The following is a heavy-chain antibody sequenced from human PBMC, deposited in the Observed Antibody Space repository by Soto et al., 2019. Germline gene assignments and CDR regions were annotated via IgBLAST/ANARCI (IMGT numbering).Heavy chain of an antibody. CDR1: GYTFTSFD. CDR2: MNPKSGNT. CDR3: ARAYTWGVSATGT. V-gene: IGHV1-8*01. D-gene: IGHD3-10*01. J-gene: IGHJ4*02. Sequence: QVQLVQSGAEVKKPGASVKVSCKASGYTFTSFDINWVRQATGQGLEWMGWMNPKSGNTGYAEKYQGRVTMTRHTAISTAYMELTSLRSEDTAIYYCARAYTWGVSATGTWGQGTLVTVSS.